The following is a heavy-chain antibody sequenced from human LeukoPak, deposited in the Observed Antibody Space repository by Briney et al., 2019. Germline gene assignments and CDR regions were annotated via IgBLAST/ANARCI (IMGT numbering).Heavy chain of an antibody. CDR2: IYYSGST. J-gene: IGHJ4*02. D-gene: IGHD2-21*02. CDR1: GGSISSSSYY. Sequence: SETLSLTCTVSGGSISSSSYYWGWIRQPPGKGLEWIGSIYYSGSTYYNPSLKSRVTISVDTSKNQFSLKLSSVTAADTAVYYCARWYNSIVVVTARRGFDYWGQGTLVTVSS. CDR3: ARWYNSIVVVTARRGFDY. V-gene: IGHV4-39*01.